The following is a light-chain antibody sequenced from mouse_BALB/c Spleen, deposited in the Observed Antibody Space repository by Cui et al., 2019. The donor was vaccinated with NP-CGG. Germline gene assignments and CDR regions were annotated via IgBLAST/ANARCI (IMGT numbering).Light chain of an antibody. Sequence: QAVVTQESALTTSPGETVTLTCRSSTGAVTTNNYANWVQEKPDHLFTGLIGGTNNRAPGVPARFSGSLFGDKAALTITGAQTEDEAIYFCTLWYSNHWVFGGGTKLTVL. CDR3: TLWYSNHWV. J-gene: IGLJ1*01. CDR1: TGAVTTNNY. V-gene: IGLV1*01. CDR2: GTN.